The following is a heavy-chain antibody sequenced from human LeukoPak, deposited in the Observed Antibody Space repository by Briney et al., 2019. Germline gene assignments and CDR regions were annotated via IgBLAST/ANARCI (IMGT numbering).Heavy chain of an antibody. Sequence: GGSLRLSCAASGFTVSSNYMSWVRQAPGKGLEWVSVIYSGGSTYYADSVKGRFTISRDNSKNTLYLQMNSRRAEDTAVYYCARDIGGGVGTIMYWGQGTLVTVSS. CDR1: GFTVSSNY. CDR2: IYSGGST. D-gene: IGHD3-16*01. V-gene: IGHV3-66*02. J-gene: IGHJ4*02. CDR3: ARDIGGGVGTIMY.